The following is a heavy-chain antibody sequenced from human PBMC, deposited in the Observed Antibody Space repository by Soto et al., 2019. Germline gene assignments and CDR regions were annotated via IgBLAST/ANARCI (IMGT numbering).Heavy chain of an antibody. D-gene: IGHD1-7*01. CDR1: GGSISSGGDS. J-gene: IGHJ5*01. Sequence: PSETLCLTCAVSGGSISSGGDSWSWMRQPPGKGLEWIGYIYHSGSTYYNPSLKSRVTISVDRSKNQFSLKLSSVTVADSAVYYCARTESGTFDSWGQGTLVTAPQ. CDR3: ARTESGTFDS. CDR2: IYHSGST. V-gene: IGHV4-30-2*01.